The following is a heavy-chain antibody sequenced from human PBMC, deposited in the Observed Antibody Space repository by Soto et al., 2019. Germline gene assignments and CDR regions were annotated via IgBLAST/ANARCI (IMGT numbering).Heavy chain of an antibody. V-gene: IGHV3-23*01. CDR1: GFTFSSNA. D-gene: IGHD6-6*01. Sequence: EVQLLESGGGLVQPGGSLRLSCAASGFTFSSNAMSWVRQAPGKGLEWVSGISGSGGSTYYADSVKGRFTISRDNSKDTLYLQLNSLRAEDMAVYYCAKDQRSGSTRGSLEYWGQGTQVTVSS. CDR2: ISGSGGST. CDR3: AKDQRSGSTRGSLEY. J-gene: IGHJ4*02.